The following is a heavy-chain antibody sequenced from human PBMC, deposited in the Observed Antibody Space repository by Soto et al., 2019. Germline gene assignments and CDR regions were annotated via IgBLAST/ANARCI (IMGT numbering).Heavy chain of an antibody. Sequence: SETLSPTCTVSGGSISSYYWSWIRQPAGEGLEWIGRIYTSGSTNYNPSLKSRVTMSVDTSKNQFCLKLSCVTAAGTAVYYCASDYDFWSGYLAGYYYVMDVWGQGTLVTSP. CDR1: GGSISSYY. CDR3: ASDYDFWSGYLAGYYYVMDV. V-gene: IGHV4-4*07. J-gene: IGHJ6*02. CDR2: IYTSGST. D-gene: IGHD3-3*01.